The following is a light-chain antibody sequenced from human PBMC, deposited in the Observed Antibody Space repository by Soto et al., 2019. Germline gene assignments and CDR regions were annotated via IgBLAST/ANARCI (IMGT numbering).Light chain of an antibody. CDR1: DSDIGGYDY. J-gene: IGLJ1*01. CDR3: TSYTSSSTHV. CDR2: GVT. Sequence: QSVLTQPASVSGSPGQSITISCTGTDSDIGGYDYVSWYQHHPGKAPKFIIYGVTNRPSGVSHRFSGSKSANTASLTISGLQAEDEADYYCTSYTSSSTHVFGTGTKVTVL. V-gene: IGLV2-14*01.